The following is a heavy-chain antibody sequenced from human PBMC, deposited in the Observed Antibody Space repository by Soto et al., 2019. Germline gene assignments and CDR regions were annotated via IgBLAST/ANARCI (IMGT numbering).Heavy chain of an antibody. V-gene: IGHV1-69*13. J-gene: IGHJ3*02. D-gene: IGHD1-26*01. Sequence: SVKVSCKASGGTFSSYAISWVRQAPGQGLEWMGGIIPIFGTANYAQKFQGRVTITADESTSTAYMELSSLRSEDTAVYYCARERVGGLLGHDAFDIWGQGTMVTVSS. CDR3: ARERVGGLLGHDAFDI. CDR1: GGTFSSYA. CDR2: IIPIFGTA.